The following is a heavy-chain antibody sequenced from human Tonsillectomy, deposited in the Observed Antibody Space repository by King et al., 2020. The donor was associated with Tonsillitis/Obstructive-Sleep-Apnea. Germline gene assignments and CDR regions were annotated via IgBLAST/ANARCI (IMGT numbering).Heavy chain of an antibody. J-gene: IGHJ2*01. Sequence: VQLVESGGGLVQPGGSLRLSCVVSGFTFSIYWVGWVRNAPGTGLEWVANMNKDGNKKYYVDSLKGRFTNSRDNAKNSLYLQMNSLRAEDTAVYYCAILKWGSAWYLDIGGRGTLAT. CDR3: AILKWGSAWYLDI. CDR1: GFTFSIYW. CDR2: MNKDGNKK. D-gene: IGHD1-26*01. V-gene: IGHV3-7*02.